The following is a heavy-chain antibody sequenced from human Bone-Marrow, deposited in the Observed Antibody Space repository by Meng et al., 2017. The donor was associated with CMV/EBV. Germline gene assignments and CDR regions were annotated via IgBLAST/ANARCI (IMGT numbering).Heavy chain of an antibody. CDR3: ARPRIPASWGRWDP. CDR1: GFTFSSYW. Sequence: GESLKISCAASGFTFSSYWMTWLRQAPGKGLGWVANIKQDGSERYYVDSVKGRFTISRDNAKNSLYLQMNSLRSEDTAVYYCARPRIPASWGRWDPWGRGTLVTVSS. CDR2: IKQDGSER. J-gene: IGHJ5*02. V-gene: IGHV3-7*01. D-gene: IGHD2-2*01.